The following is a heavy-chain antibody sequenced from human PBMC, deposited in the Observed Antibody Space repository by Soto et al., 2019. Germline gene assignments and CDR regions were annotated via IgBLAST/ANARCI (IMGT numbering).Heavy chain of an antibody. CDR1: GFTFSSYW. Sequence: GGSLRLSCAASGFTFSSYWMSWVRQAPGKGLEWVANIGKDGNEKYYVDSVKGRFTVSRDNAKNLLYLQMNSLRAEDTAVFYCVRSSRSIVLPIWGQGTMVTVSS. D-gene: IGHD2-15*01. V-gene: IGHV3-7*01. CDR2: IGKDGNEK. CDR3: VRSSRSIVLPI. J-gene: IGHJ3*02.